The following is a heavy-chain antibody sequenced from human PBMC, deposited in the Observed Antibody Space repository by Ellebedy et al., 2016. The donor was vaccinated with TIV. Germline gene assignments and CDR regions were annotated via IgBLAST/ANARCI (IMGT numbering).Heavy chain of an antibody. J-gene: IGHJ4*02. D-gene: IGHD6-6*01. Sequence: GGSLRLXXAASGFAFSNYAMSWVRQAPGKGLEWVSTISGSGGNIYYADSVKGRFTISRDNSKKTLDLQMNSLRAEDTALYYCTYSSSCDYWGQGTLVTVSS. CDR3: TYSSSCDY. V-gene: IGHV3-23*01. CDR1: GFAFSNYA. CDR2: ISGSGGNI.